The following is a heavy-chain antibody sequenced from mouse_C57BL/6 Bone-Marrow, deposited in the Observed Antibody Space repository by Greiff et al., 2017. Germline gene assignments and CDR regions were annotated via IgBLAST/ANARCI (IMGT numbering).Heavy chain of an antibody. CDR1: GFTFSDYY. Sequence: DVKLVESGGGLVQPGGSLKLSCAASGFTFSDYYMYWVRQTPEKRLEWVAYISNGGGSTYYPDTVKGRFTISRDNAKNTLYLQMSRLKSEDTAMYYCARPRNSAWFAYWGQGTLVTVSA. J-gene: IGHJ3*01. D-gene: IGHD2-1*01. CDR2: ISNGGGST. V-gene: IGHV5-12*01. CDR3: ARPRNSAWFAY.